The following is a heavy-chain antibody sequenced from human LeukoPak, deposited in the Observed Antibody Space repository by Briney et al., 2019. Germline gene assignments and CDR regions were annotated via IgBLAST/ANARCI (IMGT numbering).Heavy chain of an antibody. CDR1: GFSFSTYG. Sequence: GGSLRLSCAASGFSFSTYGMHWVRQAPGKGLEWVTFIRHDGSIGYYADSVKGRFTSSRGNSKNTVFLQMNSLRPEDTAVYYCAKTASNYFDYWGQGTLVTVSS. V-gene: IGHV3-30*02. J-gene: IGHJ4*02. CDR2: IRHDGSIG. D-gene: IGHD2-21*02. CDR3: AKTASNYFDY.